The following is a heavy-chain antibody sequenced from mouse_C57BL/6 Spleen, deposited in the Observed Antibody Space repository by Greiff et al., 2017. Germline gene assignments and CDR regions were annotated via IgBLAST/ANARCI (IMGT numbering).Heavy chain of an antibody. CDR2: IDPSDSYT. J-gene: IGHJ4*01. Sequence: QVQLQQPGAELVMPGASVKLSCKASGYTFTSYWMHWVKQRPGQGLEWIGEIDPSDSYTNYNQKFKGKSTLTVDKSSSPAYMQLSSLTSEDSAVYYCARRRAYGNYYAMDYWGQGTSVTVSS. CDR3: ARRRAYGNYYAMDY. CDR1: GYTFTSYW. V-gene: IGHV1-69*01. D-gene: IGHD2-1*01.